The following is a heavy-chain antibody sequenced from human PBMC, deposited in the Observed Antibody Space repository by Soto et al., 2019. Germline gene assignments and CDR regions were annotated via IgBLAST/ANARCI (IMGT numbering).Heavy chain of an antibody. V-gene: IGHV1-69*13. CDR1: GGPFNSFA. D-gene: IGHD1-20*01. Sequence: SVKVSCKTSGGPFNSFAFSWVRQAPGQGLEWMGGIIPLFGTADYAQRFQGRLTISADESTSTAYMELTSLRSEDTAVYYCAREPYNFGYAGFNYHFDYWGQGTLVTVSS. J-gene: IGHJ4*01. CDR2: IIPLFGTA. CDR3: AREPYNFGYAGFNYHFDY.